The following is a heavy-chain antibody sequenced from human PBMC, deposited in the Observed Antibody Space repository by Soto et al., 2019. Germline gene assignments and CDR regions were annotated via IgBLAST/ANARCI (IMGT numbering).Heavy chain of an antibody. D-gene: IGHD2-15*01. CDR2: MNPNSGNT. J-gene: IGHJ3*02. CDR1: GYTFTSYD. V-gene: IGHV1-8*01. CDR3: ARGGGYCSGGSCHFVDAFDI. Sequence: ASVKVSCKDSGYTFTSYDINWVRQATGQGLEWMGWMNPNSGNTGYAQKFQGRVTMTRNTSISTAYMELSSLRSEDTAVYYCARGGGYCSGGSCHFVDAFDIWGQGTMVTVSS.